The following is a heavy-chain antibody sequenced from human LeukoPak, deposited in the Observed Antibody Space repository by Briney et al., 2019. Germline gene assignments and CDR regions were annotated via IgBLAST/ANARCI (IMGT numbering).Heavy chain of an antibody. CDR1: GFTFSSYG. CDR2: ISYDGSNK. CDR3: AKSRSSAAGNLARDAFDI. D-gene: IGHD6-13*01. V-gene: IGHV3-30*18. J-gene: IGHJ3*02. Sequence: GGSLRLSCAASGFTFSSYGMHWVRQAPGKGLEWVAVISYDGSNKYHADSVKGRFTISRDNSKNTLYLQMNSLRAEDTAVYYCAKSRSSAAGNLARDAFDIWGQGTMVTVSS.